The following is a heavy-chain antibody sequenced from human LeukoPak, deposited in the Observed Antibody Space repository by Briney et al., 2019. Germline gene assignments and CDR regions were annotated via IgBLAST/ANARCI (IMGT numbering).Heavy chain of an antibody. CDR1: GFTFSSYA. V-gene: IGHV3-23*01. Sequence: GGSLRLSCAASGFTFSSYAMSWVRQAPGKGLEGVSAISGSGGSTYYADSVKGRFTISRDNSKNTLYLQMNSLRAEDTAVYYCAKADRYCSGGSCYHLALDYWGQGTLVTVSS. D-gene: IGHD2-15*01. J-gene: IGHJ4*02. CDR2: ISGSGGST. CDR3: AKADRYCSGGSCYHLALDY.